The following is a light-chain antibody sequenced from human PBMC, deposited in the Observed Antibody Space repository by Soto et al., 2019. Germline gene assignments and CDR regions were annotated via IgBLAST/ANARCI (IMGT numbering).Light chain of an antibody. CDR2: GAS. J-gene: IGKJ3*01. Sequence: EIVMTQSPGTLSVSPGERATLSCRASQSVSSNLAWYQQKPGQAPRLLIYGASTRATGIPARFSGRGSGTEFTLTISSLQSEDFALYYCQQLSHWPFTFGPGTKVDIK. CDR1: QSVSSN. V-gene: IGKV3-15*01. CDR3: QQLSHWPFT.